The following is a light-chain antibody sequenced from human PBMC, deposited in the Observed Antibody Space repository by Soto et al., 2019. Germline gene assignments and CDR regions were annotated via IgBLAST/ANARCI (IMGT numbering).Light chain of an antibody. J-gene: IGLJ3*02. Sequence: QSVRTQPASVSGSPGQSITISCTGTSSDVGGYNYVSWYQQHPGKAPKLMIYEVSNRPSGVSNRFSGSKSGNTASLTISGLQAEDEADYYCSSYTSSSTWVFGGGTKVTVL. CDR2: EVS. V-gene: IGLV2-14*01. CDR3: SSYTSSSTWV. CDR1: SSDVGGYNY.